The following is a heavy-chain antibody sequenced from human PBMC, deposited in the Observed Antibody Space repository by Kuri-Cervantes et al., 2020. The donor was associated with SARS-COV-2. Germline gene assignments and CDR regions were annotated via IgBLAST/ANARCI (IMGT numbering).Heavy chain of an antibody. J-gene: IGHJ5*01. CDR3: ATGTLRFDS. V-gene: IGHV1-24*01. CDR1: GFTFSSYV. CDR2: FDPGDAER. Sequence: GESLKISCAASGFTFSSYVMHWVRQAPGKGLEWVGGFDPGDAERLYAQYFQGRVTLSADLSSNIANIEVTTLRSDDTALYYCATGTLRFDSWGQGTLVTVSS.